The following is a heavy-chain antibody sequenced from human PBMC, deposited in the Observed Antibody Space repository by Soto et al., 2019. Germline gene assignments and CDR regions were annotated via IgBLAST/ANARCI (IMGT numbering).Heavy chain of an antibody. CDR3: ARGGRQLWQPYYFDY. V-gene: IGHV1-69*13. D-gene: IGHD5-18*01. Sequence: SVKVSCKASGGTFSSYAISWVRQAPGQGLEWMGGIIPIFGTANYAQKFQGRVTITADESTSTAYMELSSLRSEDTAVYYCARGGRQLWQPYYFDYWGQGTLVTVSS. J-gene: IGHJ4*02. CDR2: IIPIFGTA. CDR1: GGTFSSYA.